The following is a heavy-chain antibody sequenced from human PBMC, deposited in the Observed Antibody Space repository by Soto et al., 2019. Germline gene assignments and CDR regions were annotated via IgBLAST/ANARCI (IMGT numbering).Heavy chain of an antibody. D-gene: IGHD1-26*01. CDR1: GFTFSSYG. J-gene: IGHJ3*02. CDR2: IWYDGSNK. Sequence: QVQLVESGGGVVQPGRSLRLSCAASGFTFSSYGMHWVRQAPGKGLEWVAVIWYDGSNKYYADSVKSRFTISRDNSKNTLYLQMNSLRAEDTAVYYCARDRRGSHFDIWGQGTMVTVSS. CDR3: ARDRRGSHFDI. V-gene: IGHV3-33*01.